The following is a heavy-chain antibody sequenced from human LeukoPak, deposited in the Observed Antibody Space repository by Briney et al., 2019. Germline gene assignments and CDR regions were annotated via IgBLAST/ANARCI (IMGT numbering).Heavy chain of an antibody. J-gene: IGHJ2*01. V-gene: IGHV4-61*02. CDR2: IYTSGST. CDR3: ARDSLPTWYFDL. CDR1: GYSISSGYY. Sequence: SETLSLTCTVSGYSISSGYYWGWIRPPAGKGLEWIGRIYTSGSTNYNPSLKSRVTISVDTSKNQFSLKLTSVTAADTAVYYCARDSLPTWYFDLWGRGTLVTVSS.